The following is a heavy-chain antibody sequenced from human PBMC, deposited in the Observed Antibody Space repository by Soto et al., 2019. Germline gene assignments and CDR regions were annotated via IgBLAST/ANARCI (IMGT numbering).Heavy chain of an antibody. J-gene: IGHJ5*02. Sequence: PSETLSLTCTVSGASISGFYWSWVRKSAGKGLEWIGRIYATGTTDYNPSLKSRVMMSVDTSKKQFSLKLRSVTAADTAVYYCVRDGTKTLRDWFDPWGQGISVTVSS. V-gene: IGHV4-4*07. CDR3: VRDGTKTLRDWFDP. D-gene: IGHD1-1*01. CDR2: IYATGTT. CDR1: GASISGFY.